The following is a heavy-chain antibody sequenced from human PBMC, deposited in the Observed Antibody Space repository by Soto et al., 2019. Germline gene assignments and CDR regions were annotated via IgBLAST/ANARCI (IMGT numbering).Heavy chain of an antibody. J-gene: IGHJ4*02. D-gene: IGHD2-15*01. CDR2: IYYSGST. CDR3: ASLTAVVAAARFYY. V-gene: IGHV4-39*01. CDR1: CGSISSSSYY. Sequence: PSETLSLTCTVSCGSISSSSYYWGWIRQPPGKGLEWIGSIYYSGSTYYNPSLKSRVTISVDTSKNQFSLKLSYVTAEDTAVYYCASLTAVVAAARFYYWGQGTLVTV.